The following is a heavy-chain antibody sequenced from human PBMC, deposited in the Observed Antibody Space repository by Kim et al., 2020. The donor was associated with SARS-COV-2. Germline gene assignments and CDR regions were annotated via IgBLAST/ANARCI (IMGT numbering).Heavy chain of an antibody. Sequence: GGSLRLSCAASGFTFSSYAMSWVRQAPGKGLEWVSAISGSGGSTYYADSVKGRFTISRNNSKNTLYLQMNSLRAEDTAVYYCAKSVGLRTYYYYGMDVWGQGTTVTVSS. J-gene: IGHJ6*02. CDR1: GFTFSSYA. CDR3: AKSVGLRTYYYYGMDV. CDR2: ISGSGGST. D-gene: IGHD5-12*01. V-gene: IGHV3-23*01.